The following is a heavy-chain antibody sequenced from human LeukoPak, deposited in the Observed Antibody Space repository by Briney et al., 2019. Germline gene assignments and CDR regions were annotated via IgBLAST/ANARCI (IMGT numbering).Heavy chain of an antibody. D-gene: IGHD3-10*01. CDR2: LSGSGGST. CDR1: GFTFTSYA. J-gene: IGHJ6*02. Sequence: GGSLRLSCAASGFTFTSYAMTWVRQAPGKGLEWVSALSGSGGSTYYADSVKGRFTISRDNSKNTLYLQMNSLRVEDTAVFYCAQGGSEIYYYYHGMDVWGQGTTVTVSS. V-gene: IGHV3-23*01. CDR3: AQGGSEIYYYYHGMDV.